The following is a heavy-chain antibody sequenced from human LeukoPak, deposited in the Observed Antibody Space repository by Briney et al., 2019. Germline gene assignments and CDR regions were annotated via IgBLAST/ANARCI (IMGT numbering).Heavy chain of an antibody. D-gene: IGHD3-10*01. CDR2: IRYDGSNK. V-gene: IGHV3-30*02. Sequence: GGSLRLSCAASGFTFSSYGMHWVRQAPGKGLEWVAFIRYDGSNKYYADSVKGRFTISRDNSKNTLYLQMNSLRAEDTAVYYCARSVLLIDWFDPWGQGTLVTVSS. CDR3: ARSVLLIDWFDP. CDR1: GFTFSSYG. J-gene: IGHJ5*02.